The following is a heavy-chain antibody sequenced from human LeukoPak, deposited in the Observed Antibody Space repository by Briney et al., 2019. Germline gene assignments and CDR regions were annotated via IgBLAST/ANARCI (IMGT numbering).Heavy chain of an antibody. CDR2: ISYDGSNK. CDR1: GFTFSSYA. Sequence: PGGSLRLTCAASGFTFSSYAMHWVRQAPGKGLEWVAVISYDGSNKYYADSVKGRFTISRDNSKNTLYLQMNSLRAEDTAVYYCAREWGGDYLDYWGQGTLVTVSS. D-gene: IGHD3-16*01. CDR3: AREWGGDYLDY. V-gene: IGHV3-30-3*01. J-gene: IGHJ4*02.